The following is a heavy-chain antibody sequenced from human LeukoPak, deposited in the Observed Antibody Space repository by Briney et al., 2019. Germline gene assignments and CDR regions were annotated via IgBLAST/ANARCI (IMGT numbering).Heavy chain of an antibody. CDR2: IKEDGSKK. V-gene: IGHV3-7*01. CDR1: GFTFSVYW. Sequence: GGSLRLSCAASGFTFSVYWMSWIRQAPGKGLEWVAHIKEDGSKKYYSGSVKGRFTISRDNAQNLLYLQVSSLRADDSAIYYCVGWASDNRWGQGTLVTVST. CDR3: VGWASDNR. J-gene: IGHJ1*01. D-gene: IGHD2/OR15-2a*01.